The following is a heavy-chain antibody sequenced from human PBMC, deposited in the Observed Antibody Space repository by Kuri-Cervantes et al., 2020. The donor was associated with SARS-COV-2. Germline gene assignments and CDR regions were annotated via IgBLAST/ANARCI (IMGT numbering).Heavy chain of an antibody. J-gene: IGHJ2*01. V-gene: IGHV3-21*01. CDR3: ARLTTVTPPSSYWYFDL. D-gene: IGHD4-17*01. CDR2: ISSSSSYI. Sequence: GESLKISCAASGFTFSSYSMNWVRQAPGKGLEWVSSISSSSSYIYYADSVKGRFTISRDNAKNSLYLQMNSLRAEDTAVYYCARLTTVTPPSSYWYFDLWGRGTLVTVSS. CDR1: GFTFSSYS.